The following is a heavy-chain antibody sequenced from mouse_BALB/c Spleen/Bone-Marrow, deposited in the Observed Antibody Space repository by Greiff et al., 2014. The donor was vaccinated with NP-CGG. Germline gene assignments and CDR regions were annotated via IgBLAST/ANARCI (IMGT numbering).Heavy chain of an antibody. D-gene: IGHD2-4*01. V-gene: IGHV14-3*02. CDR1: GFNIKDTY. J-gene: IGHJ1*01. CDR3: ANYDYGWYFDV. CDR2: IDPANGNT. Sequence: VQLQQPGAELVKPGASVKLSCTASGFNIKDTYMHWVKQRPEQGLEWIGRIDPANGNTKYDPKFQGKATITADTSSNTAYLQLNSLTSEDTAVYYCANYDYGWYFDVWGAGTTVTVSS.